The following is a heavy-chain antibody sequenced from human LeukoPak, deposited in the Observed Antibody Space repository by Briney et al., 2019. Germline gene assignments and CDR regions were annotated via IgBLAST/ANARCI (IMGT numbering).Heavy chain of an antibody. CDR3: ARVKSVTMVRGVIRWFDP. CDR2: IYYGGST. CDR1: GGSISSYY. V-gene: IGHV4-59*01. D-gene: IGHD3-10*01. Sequence: PSETLSLTCPVSGGSISSYYWSWIRQPPGKGLEWIGYIYYGGSTNYNPSLKSRVTISVDTSKNQFSLKLSSVTAADTAVYYCARVKSVTMVRGVIRWFDPWGQGTLVTVSS. J-gene: IGHJ5*02.